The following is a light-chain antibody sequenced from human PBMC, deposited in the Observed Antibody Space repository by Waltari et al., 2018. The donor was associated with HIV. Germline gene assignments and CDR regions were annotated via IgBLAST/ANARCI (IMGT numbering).Light chain of an antibody. V-gene: IGLV3-25*03. CDR2: KDK. J-gene: IGLJ3*02. CDR3: QSADSTTTDSWV. CDR1: ALPKKY. Sequence: SYDLTQPPSVSVSPGQTARLTCSGDALPKKYASWYQQKPGQAPVLVIYKDKERPSGIPERFSGSSSGTTVTLTISGVQAEDEADYYCQSADSTTTDSWVFGGGTKLTVL.